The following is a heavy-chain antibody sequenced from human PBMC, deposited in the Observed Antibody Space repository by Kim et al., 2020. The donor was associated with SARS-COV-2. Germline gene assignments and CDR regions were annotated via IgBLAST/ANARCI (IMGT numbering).Heavy chain of an antibody. CDR1: GFTFSSNS. CDR3: TNDWLGRLFTFDY. V-gene: IGHV3-23*01. CDR2: ISGSGGST. D-gene: IGHD3-10*01. Sequence: GGSLRLSCAASGFTFSSNSMSWVRQAPGKGLEWVSAISGSGGSTYYADAVRGRFTISSDNSKNTLYLQMNSLRAEAAAVYYCTNDWLGRLFTFDYWGQGTLVTVSS. J-gene: IGHJ4*02.